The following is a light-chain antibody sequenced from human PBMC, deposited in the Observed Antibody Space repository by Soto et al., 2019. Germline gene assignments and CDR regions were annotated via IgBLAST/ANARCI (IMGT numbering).Light chain of an antibody. V-gene: IGLV2-23*02. Sequence: QSALTQPASVSGSPGQSITISCSGSSSDVGSYNLDSWYQQFPGKAPRLMIYEVSKRPSGVSNRFSGGKSGNTASLTSSGLHADDEDDYYCCSYTTSSTFHDLFGTGTKLTVL. J-gene: IGLJ1*01. CDR1: SSDVGSYNL. CDR2: EVS. CDR3: CSYTTSSTFHDL.